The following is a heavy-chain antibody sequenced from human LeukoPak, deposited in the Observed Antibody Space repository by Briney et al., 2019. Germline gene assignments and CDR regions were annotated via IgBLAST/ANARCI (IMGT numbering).Heavy chain of an antibody. CDR3: ARESYSGYDLAPGEPRWFDP. CDR2: IYHSGST. CDR1: GGSISSRSYY. D-gene: IGHD5-12*01. J-gene: IGHJ5*02. Sequence: PSETLSLTCTVSGGSISSRSYYWGWIRQPPGKGLEWIGYIYHSGSTYYNPSLKSRVTISVDTSKNQFSLKLSSVTAADTAVYYCARESYSGYDLAPGEPRWFDPWGQGTLVTVSS. V-gene: IGHV4-39*07.